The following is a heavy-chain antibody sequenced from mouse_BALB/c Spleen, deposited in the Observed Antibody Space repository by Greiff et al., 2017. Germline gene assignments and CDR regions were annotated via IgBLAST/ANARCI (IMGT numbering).Heavy chain of an antibody. V-gene: IGHV1-31*01. Sequence: EVQLQQSGPELVKPGASVKISCKASGYSFTGYYMHWVKQSHVKSLEWIGRINPYNGATSYNQNFKDKASLTVDKSSSTAYMELHSLTSEDSAVYYCAREEDYYGSSFYAMDYWGQGTSVTGSS. CDR3: AREEDYYGSSFYAMDY. CDR2: INPYNGAT. CDR1: GYSFTGYY. J-gene: IGHJ4*01. D-gene: IGHD1-1*01.